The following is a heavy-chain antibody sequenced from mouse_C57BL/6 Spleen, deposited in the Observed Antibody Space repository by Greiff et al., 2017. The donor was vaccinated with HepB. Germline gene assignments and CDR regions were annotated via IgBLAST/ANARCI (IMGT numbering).Heavy chain of an antibody. CDR3: VRQNSYFGY. CDR2: IRSKSNNYAT. CDR1: GFSFNTYA. J-gene: IGHJ2*01. Sequence: EVQRVESGGGLVQPKGSLKLSCAASGFSFNTYAMNWVRQAPGKGVEWVARIRSKSNNYATYYADSVKDRFTISKDDSASMLYLQMNNLKTEDTAMYYCVRQNSYFGYWGQGTTLTVSS. V-gene: IGHV10-1*01.